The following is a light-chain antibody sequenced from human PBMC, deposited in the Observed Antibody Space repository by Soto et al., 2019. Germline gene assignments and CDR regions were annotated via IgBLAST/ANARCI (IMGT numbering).Light chain of an antibody. CDR1: QAIFNS. Sequence: DIQLTQSPIFLSASVGDRVTISCRASQAIFNSLAWYQQKPGKAPNLLIFCASTLQSGVPSRFSGSGSGTEFTLTISSLQPSDFATYYCQQLNSHPRTFVQGTKLEIK. V-gene: IGKV1-9*01. CDR2: CAS. J-gene: IGKJ2*01. CDR3: QQLNSHPRT.